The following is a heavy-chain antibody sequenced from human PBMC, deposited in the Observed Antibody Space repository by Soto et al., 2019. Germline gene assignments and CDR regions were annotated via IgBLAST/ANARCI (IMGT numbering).Heavy chain of an antibody. J-gene: IGHJ6*02. V-gene: IGHV3-30-3*01. CDR1: GGTFSRYA. D-gene: IGHD6-19*01. CDR3: ARDMSSGYYYYGMDV. CDR2: ISYDGSNK. Sequence: LSISCAASGGTFSRYAMHWVPQAPGKGLEWVAVISYDGSNKYYADSVKGRFTISRDNSKNTLYLQMNSLRAEDTAVYYCARDMSSGYYYYGMDVWGQGTTVTV.